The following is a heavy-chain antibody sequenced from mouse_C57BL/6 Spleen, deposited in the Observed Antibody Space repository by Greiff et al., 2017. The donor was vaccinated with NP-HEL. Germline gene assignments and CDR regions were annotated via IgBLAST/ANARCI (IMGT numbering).Heavy chain of an antibody. CDR2: IYPGDGDT. Sequence: QVQLQQSGPELVKPGASVKISCKASGYAFSSSWMNWVKQRPGKGLEWIRRIYPGDGDTNYNGKFKGKATLTADKSSSTAYMQLSSLTSEDSAVYFCARWLPDYWGQGTTLTVSS. CDR3: ARWLPDY. J-gene: IGHJ2*01. V-gene: IGHV1-82*01. D-gene: IGHD2-2*01. CDR1: GYAFSSSW.